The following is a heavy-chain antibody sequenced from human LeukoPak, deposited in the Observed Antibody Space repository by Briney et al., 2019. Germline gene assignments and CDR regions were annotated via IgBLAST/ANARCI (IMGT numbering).Heavy chain of an antibody. D-gene: IGHD6-13*01. CDR1: GFTFSNYW. V-gene: IGHV3-74*01. CDR3: ARVGSWSQNWFDP. Sequence: GGSLRLSCAASGFTFSNYWMHWVRQVPGKGLVWVSRINSDGRSTNYADSVKGRFTISRDNARNTLYLQMNSLRAEDTAVYYCARVGSWSQNWFDPWGQGTLVTVSS. J-gene: IGHJ5*02. CDR2: INSDGRST.